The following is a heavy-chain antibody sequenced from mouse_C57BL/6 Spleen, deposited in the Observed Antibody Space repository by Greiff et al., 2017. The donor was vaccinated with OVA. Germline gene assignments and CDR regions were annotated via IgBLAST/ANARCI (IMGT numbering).Heavy chain of an antibody. J-gene: IGHJ2*01. Sequence: VQLQQPGAELVKPGASVKMSCKASGYTFTSYWITWVKQRPGQGLEWIGDIYPGSGSTNYNEKFKSKATLTVDTSSSTAYMQLSSLTSEDSAVYYCARVYYGSSYYFDYWGQGTTLTVSS. D-gene: IGHD1-1*01. CDR2: IYPGSGST. CDR1: GYTFTSYW. CDR3: ARVYYGSSYYFDY. V-gene: IGHV1-55*01.